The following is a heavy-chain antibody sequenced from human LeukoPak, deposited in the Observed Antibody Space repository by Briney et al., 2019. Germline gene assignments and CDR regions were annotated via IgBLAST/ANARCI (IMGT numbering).Heavy chain of an antibody. CDR2: IKQDGSEK. CDR1: GFTFSSYW. CDR3: ARESCGLRYFDWLNYGMDV. Sequence: GGSLRLSCAASGFTFSSYWMSWVRQAPGKGLEWVANIKQDGSEKYYVDSVKGRFTISRDNAKNSLYLQMNSLRAEDTAVYYCARESCGLRYFDWLNYGMDVWGQGTTVTVSS. J-gene: IGHJ6*02. D-gene: IGHD3-9*01. V-gene: IGHV3-7*01.